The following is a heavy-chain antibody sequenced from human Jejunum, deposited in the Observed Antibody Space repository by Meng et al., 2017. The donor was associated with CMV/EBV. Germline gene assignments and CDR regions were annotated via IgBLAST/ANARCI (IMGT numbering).Heavy chain of an antibody. D-gene: IGHD3-10*01. CDR2: IYYRGST. V-gene: IGHV4-39*07. CDR3: ARVTVISQRFDL. J-gene: IGHJ5*02. Sequence: TVSGGSISSSDSYWGWIRQPPGKGLEWIGSIYYRGSTYYNPSLESRVTISVDTSKNQFSLKLRSVTAADTAVYFCARVTVISQRFDLWGQGTLVTVSS. CDR1: GGSISSSDSY.